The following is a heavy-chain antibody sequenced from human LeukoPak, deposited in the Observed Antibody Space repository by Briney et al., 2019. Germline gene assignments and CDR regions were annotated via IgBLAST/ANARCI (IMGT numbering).Heavy chain of an antibody. CDR2: IIPIFGTA. CDR1: GYTFTSYD. CDR3: AREVVVPAAITQYNWFDP. V-gene: IGHV1-69*13. D-gene: IGHD2-2*01. J-gene: IGHJ5*02. Sequence: SVKVSCKASGYTFTSYDIHWVRQAPGQGLEWMGGIIPIFGTANYAQKFRGRVTITADESTSTAYMELSSLRSEDTAVYYCAREVVVPAAITQYNWFDPWGQGTLVTVSS.